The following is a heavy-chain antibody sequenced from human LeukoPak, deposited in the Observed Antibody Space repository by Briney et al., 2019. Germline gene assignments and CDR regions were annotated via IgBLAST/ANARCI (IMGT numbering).Heavy chain of an antibody. CDR1: CGSISSSSYY. J-gene: IGHJ4*02. D-gene: IGHD6-19*01. Sequence: PSETLSLTCTVSCGSISSSSYYWGWIRQPPGRGLEWIGNIYYSGSTYYNPSLKSRVTISVDTSKNQFSLKLSSVTAADTAVYYCAKGQWVGISVYWGQGTLVTVSS. V-gene: IGHV4-39*01. CDR2: IYYSGST. CDR3: AKGQWVGISVY.